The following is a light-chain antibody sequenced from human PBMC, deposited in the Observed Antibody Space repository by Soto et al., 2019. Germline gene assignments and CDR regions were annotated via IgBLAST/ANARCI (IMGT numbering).Light chain of an antibody. CDR2: EVT. Sequence: QSVLTQPPSASGSPGQSVTISCTGTSSDVGGYNYVSWYQQFPGKAPKLIIFEVTKRPSGVPDRFSGSKSGNTASLTVSGLQAEDEADYYCTSYAGSNKFALDLFGTGTKVTVL. J-gene: IGLJ1*01. CDR1: SSDVGGYNY. CDR3: TSYAGSNKFALDL. V-gene: IGLV2-8*01.